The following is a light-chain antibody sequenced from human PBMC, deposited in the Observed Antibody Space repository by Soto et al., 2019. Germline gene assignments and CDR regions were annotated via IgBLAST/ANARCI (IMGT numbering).Light chain of an antibody. V-gene: IGKV1-5*03. J-gene: IGKJ1*01. CDR1: QGISSW. Sequence: DIQLTQSPSTLSASVGDRVTITCRASQGISSWLAWYQQKPGKAPKFLIYKTSNLEIGVPSRFSGSGSGTEFTLTISSLQPDDVATYYCQYYNNYCWTFGQGTKVEIK. CDR3: QYYNNYCWT. CDR2: KTS.